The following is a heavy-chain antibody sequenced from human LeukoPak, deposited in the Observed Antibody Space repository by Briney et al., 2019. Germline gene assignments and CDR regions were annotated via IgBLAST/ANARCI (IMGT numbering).Heavy chain of an antibody. CDR1: GYTFTSYH. J-gene: IGHJ4*02. CDR2: INLSGGST. CDR3: AKDSPTLHYDSSGYGPFDY. D-gene: IGHD3-22*01. Sequence: ASVKVSCKASGYTFTSYHMHWVRQAPGQGLGWMGKINLSGGSTTYAQKFQGRVTMARDTSTSTVYRELSSLRSEDTAVYYCAKDSPTLHYDSSGYGPFDYWGQGTLVTVSS. V-gene: IGHV1-46*01.